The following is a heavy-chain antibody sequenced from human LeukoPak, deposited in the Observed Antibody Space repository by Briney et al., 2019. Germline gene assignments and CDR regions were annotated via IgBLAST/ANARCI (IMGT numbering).Heavy chain of an antibody. CDR3: AKALRITYAFDI. V-gene: IGHV3-21*05. CDR1: GFTFSDYS. CDR2: ISERGDEK. J-gene: IGHJ3*02. D-gene: IGHD3-10*01. Sequence: GGSLRLSCAASGFTFSDYSMNWVRQAPGKGLKWISYISERGDEKYYADSVKGRFTISRDNSKNTLYLQMNSLRAEDTAVYYCAKALRITYAFDIWGQGTMVTVSS.